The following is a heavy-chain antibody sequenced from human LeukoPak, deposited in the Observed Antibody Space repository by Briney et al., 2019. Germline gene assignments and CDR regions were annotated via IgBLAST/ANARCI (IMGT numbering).Heavy chain of an antibody. D-gene: IGHD1-1*01. CDR2: IYYSGST. V-gene: IGHV4-39*07. J-gene: IGHJ3*01. CDR3: AGDVMSTALDAFDV. CDR1: GGSISSYY. Sequence: PSETLSLTCTVSGGSISSYYWGWIRQPPGKGLEWIGSIYYSGSTYYNPSLKSRVTISVDTSKNQFSLQLSSVTAADTAVYYCAGDVMSTALDAFDVWGQGTMVTVSS.